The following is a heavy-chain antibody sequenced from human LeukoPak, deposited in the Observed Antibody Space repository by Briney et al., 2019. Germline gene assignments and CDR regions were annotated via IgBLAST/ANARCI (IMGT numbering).Heavy chain of an antibody. CDR1: GFTFSNYA. D-gene: IGHD3-10*01. Sequence: GGSLRRSCAASGFTFSNYAMSWVRQAPGKGLEWVSPSSGSGGSAYYADSVKGRFTISRDNSKSALYLQMNSLRAEDTAVYYCAKLLRGVVVPYYDYWGQGTLVTVSS. J-gene: IGHJ4*02. CDR3: AKLLRGVVVPYYDY. V-gene: IGHV3-23*01. CDR2: SSGSGGSA.